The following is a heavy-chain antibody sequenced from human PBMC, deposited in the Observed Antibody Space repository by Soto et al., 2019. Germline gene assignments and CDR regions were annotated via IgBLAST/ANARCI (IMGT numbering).Heavy chain of an antibody. V-gene: IGHV1-46*01. CDR2: INPSGGST. CDR1: GYTFTSYY. CDR3: ARGPLGNGYYTPNFDY. Sequence: QVQLVQSGAEVKKPGASVKVSCKASGYTFTSYYMHWVRQAPGQGLEWMGIINPSGGSTSYAQKSQGRVTMTRDTSTSTVYMELSSLRSEDTAVYYCARGPLGNGYYTPNFDYCGQGTLVTVPS. J-gene: IGHJ4*02. D-gene: IGHD3-3*01.